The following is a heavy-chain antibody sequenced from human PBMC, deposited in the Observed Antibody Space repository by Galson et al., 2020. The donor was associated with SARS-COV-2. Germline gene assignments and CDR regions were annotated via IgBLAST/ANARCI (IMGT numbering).Heavy chain of an antibody. J-gene: IGHJ3*02. D-gene: IGHD3-16*01. CDR1: GFTFTKAW. CDR3: ATETFMLTHAFDI. CDR2: IKGTSDGGTA. V-gene: IGHV3-15*07. Sequence: GGSLRLSCAASGFTFTKAWMSWVRQSPGKGLEWVGHIKGTSDGGTAEYAAPVKGRFTISRDDSGTTVYLRMNSLKTEDTAVYYCATETFMLTHAFDIWGQGTMVTVSS.